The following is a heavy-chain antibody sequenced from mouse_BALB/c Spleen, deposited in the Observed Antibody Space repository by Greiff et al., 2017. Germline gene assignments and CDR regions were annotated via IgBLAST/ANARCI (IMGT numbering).Heavy chain of an antibody. CDR2: ISYDGSN. J-gene: IGHJ3*01. CDR3: ARDQGYYGSRGFAY. CDR1: GYSITSGYY. D-gene: IGHD1-1*01. Sequence: ESGPGLVKPSQSLSLTCSVTGYSITSGYYWNWIRQFPGNKLEWMGYISYDGSNNYNPSLKNRISITRDTSKNQFFLKLNSVTTEDTATYYCARDQGYYGSRGFAYWGQGTLVTVSA. V-gene: IGHV3-6*02.